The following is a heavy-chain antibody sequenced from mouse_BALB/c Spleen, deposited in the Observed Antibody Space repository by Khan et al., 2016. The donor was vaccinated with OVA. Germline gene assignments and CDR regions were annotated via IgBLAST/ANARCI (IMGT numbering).Heavy chain of an antibody. Sequence: QVQLQQSGPELVKPGASVKISCKASGYTFTDYYINWVKEKPGQGLEWIGWIYPGSGNTKYNEKFKDMATLTGDTSSSTAYMQLSSLTSDDTAVYFCAKGGYYGKSLFDYWGQGTTLTVSS. CDR3: AKGGYYGKSLFDY. D-gene: IGHD1-1*01. CDR1: GYTFTDYY. V-gene: IGHV1-84*02. CDR2: IYPGSGNT. J-gene: IGHJ2*01.